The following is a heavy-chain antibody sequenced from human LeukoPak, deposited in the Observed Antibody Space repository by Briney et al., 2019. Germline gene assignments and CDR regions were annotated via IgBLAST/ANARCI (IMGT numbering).Heavy chain of an antibody. V-gene: IGHV3-9*03. D-gene: IGHD3-22*01. CDR2: ISWNSVNI. CDR3: AKDMANYYDSSGYYIGAFDI. Sequence: GGCLRLSCAASGFTFDDYAMHWVRQAPGKGLEWVSGISWNSVNIGYADSVKGRFTISRDNAKNSLYLQMNSLRAEDMALYYCAKDMANYYDSSGYYIGAFDIWGQGTMVTVSS. J-gene: IGHJ3*02. CDR1: GFTFDDYA.